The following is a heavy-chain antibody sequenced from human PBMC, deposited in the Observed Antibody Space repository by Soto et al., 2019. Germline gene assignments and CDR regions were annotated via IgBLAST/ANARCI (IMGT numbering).Heavy chain of an antibody. Sequence: PSETLSLSCAVSGFSICSNNWGGWIRQPPGKGLEWIGNIYYSGTTQFNPSLKSRVTMSIDGAGNQFSLRLSSVTAADTAVYYCARKERKPAAIWNWGQGTLVTVSS. J-gene: IGHJ4*02. V-gene: IGHV4-28*01. CDR3: ARKERKPAAIWN. CDR1: GFSICSNNW. D-gene: IGHD2-2*01. CDR2: IYYSGTT.